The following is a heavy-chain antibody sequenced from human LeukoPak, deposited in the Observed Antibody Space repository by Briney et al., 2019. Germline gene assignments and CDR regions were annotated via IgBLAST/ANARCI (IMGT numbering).Heavy chain of an antibody. J-gene: IGHJ4*02. CDR2: MNPNSGKT. Sequence: GASVKVSCKASGYTLTSYDINWVRQATGQGLEWMGWMNPNSGKTGYSQKVQGRVTITRNTSISTAYMELSSLESEDTAVYYCARETPSRYFDYWGQGTLVTVTP. CDR1: GYTLTSYD. V-gene: IGHV1-8*01. D-gene: IGHD4-23*01. CDR3: ARETPSRYFDY.